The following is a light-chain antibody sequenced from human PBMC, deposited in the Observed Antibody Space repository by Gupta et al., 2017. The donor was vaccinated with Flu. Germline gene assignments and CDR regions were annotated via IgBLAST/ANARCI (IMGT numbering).Light chain of an antibody. CDR1: QSVNIY. J-gene: IGKJ2*01. CDR2: DAS. CDR3: QQRSGLPMYT. Sequence: EIVLTQSPATLSLSPGDRAILSCRASQSVNIYLAWYKQKPGQPPRLLMFDASKRDAGIPDRFSGSGCGKDLTLTISTREQEDFAVYYCQQRSGLPMYTFGQGTKLE. V-gene: IGKV3-11*01.